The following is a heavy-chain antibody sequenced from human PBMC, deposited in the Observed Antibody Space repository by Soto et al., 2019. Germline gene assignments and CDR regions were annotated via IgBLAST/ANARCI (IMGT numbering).Heavy chain of an antibody. CDR3: ARGLGYYGSGSYYNGVWFDP. J-gene: IGHJ5*02. CDR2: IYYSGST. CDR1: GGSISSGGYY. V-gene: IGHV4-31*03. Sequence: QVQLQESGPGLVKPSQTLSLTCTVSGGSISSGGYYWSWIRQHPGKGLEWIGYIYYSGSTYYNPSLQSRVTISVDTSKNQFSLKLSSVTAADTAVYYCARGLGYYGSGSYYNGVWFDPWGQGTLVTVSS. D-gene: IGHD3-10*01.